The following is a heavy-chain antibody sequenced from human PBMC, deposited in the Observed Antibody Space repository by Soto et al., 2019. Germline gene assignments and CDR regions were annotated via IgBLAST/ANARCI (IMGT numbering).Heavy chain of an antibody. CDR2: FYYSCTT. Sequence: SETLSLTCTVSGDSITASYSNWAWIRQPPGKGLEWIGTFYYSCTTSQNPPLRSRITISGDTYRNQFSLNLRSVTAADSGVYYCAKLVRDDVRRSDLDHWGQGTLVTVSS. D-gene: IGHD3-10*02. V-gene: IGHV4-39*01. J-gene: IGHJ4*02. CDR3: AKLVRDDVRRSDLDH. CDR1: GDSITASYSN.